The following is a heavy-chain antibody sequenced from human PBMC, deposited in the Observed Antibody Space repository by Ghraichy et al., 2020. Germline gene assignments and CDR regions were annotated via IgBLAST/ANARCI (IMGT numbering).Heavy chain of an antibody. Sequence: SETLSLTCTVSGGSISSSSYYWGWIRQPPGKGLEWIGSIYYGGSTYYNPSLKSRVTISVDTSKNQFSLKLSSVTAADTAVYYCARIVVAANYYYYYGMDVWGQGTTVTVSS. J-gene: IGHJ6*02. D-gene: IGHD2-15*01. CDR1: GGSISSSSYY. CDR3: ARIVVAANYYYYYGMDV. V-gene: IGHV4-39*01. CDR2: IYYGGST.